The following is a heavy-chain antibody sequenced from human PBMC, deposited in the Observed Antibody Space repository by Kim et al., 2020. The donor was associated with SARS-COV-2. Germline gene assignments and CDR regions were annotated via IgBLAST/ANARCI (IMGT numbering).Heavy chain of an antibody. D-gene: IGHD3-16*01. CDR2: MTKTSTTI. J-gene: IGHJ3*02. CDR1: GFTFSAYD. Sequence: GGSLRLSCATSGFTFSAYDMNWVRQAPGKGLEWLSFMTKTSTTIYYADSVKGRFTMSRDNAKNSLYLQMNSLRDEDTAVYYCVRDRMGGAFDIWAKGQWSPSLQ. CDR3: VRDRMGGAFDI. V-gene: IGHV3-48*02.